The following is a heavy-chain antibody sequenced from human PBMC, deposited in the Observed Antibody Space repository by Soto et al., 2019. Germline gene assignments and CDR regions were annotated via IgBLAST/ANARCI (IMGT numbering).Heavy chain of an antibody. CDR1: GFTFGNYA. CDR2: IGDSGGNI. Sequence: EVQLLESGGDLVQPGASLRLSCTASGFTFGNYAMAWVRQAPGKGLEWVSIIGDSGGNIYYANFVRGRFAISRDNSKNALYLQMNSLTAEDTAMYYCANDGGADPTGFFGPWGQGTLVAVSS. CDR3: ANDGGADPTGFFGP. D-gene: IGHD3-16*01. J-gene: IGHJ5*02. V-gene: IGHV3-23*01.